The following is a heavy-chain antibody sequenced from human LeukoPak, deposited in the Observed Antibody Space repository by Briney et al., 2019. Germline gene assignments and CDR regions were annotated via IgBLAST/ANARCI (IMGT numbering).Heavy chain of an antibody. CDR3: TTAGYFDWLSYYFDY. CDR1: GCTFSNAW. V-gene: IGHV3-15*01. CDR2: INNKTDGGTT. Sequence: GGSLRLSCAASGCTFSNAWMSWVRQAPGKGLEWVGRINNKTDGGTTDYAARGEGRFTISRDDSKNTLYLQMNSLNTKDTAVYYCTTAGYFDWLSYYFDYWGQGTLVTVSS. D-gene: IGHD3-9*01. J-gene: IGHJ4*02.